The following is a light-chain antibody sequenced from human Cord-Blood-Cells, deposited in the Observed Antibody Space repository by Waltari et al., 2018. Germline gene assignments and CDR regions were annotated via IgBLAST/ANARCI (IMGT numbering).Light chain of an antibody. CDR2: GAS. J-gene: IGKJ4*01. V-gene: IGKV3-20*01. CDR1: QLVSSSY. CDR3: QQYGSSLLT. Sequence: ELALTRSPGTLALPPGERATLSCRASQLVSSSYLAWYQQKPVQAPRLLIYGASSRATGIPDRFSGSGSGTDFTLTISRLEPEDCAVYYCQQYGSSLLTFGGGTKVEIK.